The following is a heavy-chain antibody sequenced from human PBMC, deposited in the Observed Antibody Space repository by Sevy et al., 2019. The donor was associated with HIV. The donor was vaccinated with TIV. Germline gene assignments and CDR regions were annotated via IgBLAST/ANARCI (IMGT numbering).Heavy chain of an antibody. V-gene: IGHV3-30*18. Sequence: GGSLRLSCVASGFTFNNYGMHWVRQAPGKGLEWVAVISYDGSNKYYADSVKGRFTMSRDNSKNIYLRMNSLRAEDTAVYFCAKAVYRDNYYYSGMDVWGQGTTVTVSS. CDR3: AKAVYRDNYYYSGMDV. J-gene: IGHJ6*02. CDR1: GFTFNNYG. D-gene: IGHD3-16*02. CDR2: ISYDGSNK.